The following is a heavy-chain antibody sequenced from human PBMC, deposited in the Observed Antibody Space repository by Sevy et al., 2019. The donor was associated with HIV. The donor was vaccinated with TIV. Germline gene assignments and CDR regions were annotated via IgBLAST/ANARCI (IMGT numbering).Heavy chain of an antibody. J-gene: IGHJ4*02. V-gene: IGHV3-7*01. CDR3: AREVGGSVSK. CDR1: GFTINTYW. D-gene: IGHD3-10*01. Sequence: GESLKISCAASGFTINTYWVTWVRQAPGKGLEWVANIKQDGSEKKYLDSVRGRFTISRDNAKNSVYLEMNSLRAEDTAVYYCAREVGGSVSKWGQGTLVTVSS. CDR2: IKQDGSEK.